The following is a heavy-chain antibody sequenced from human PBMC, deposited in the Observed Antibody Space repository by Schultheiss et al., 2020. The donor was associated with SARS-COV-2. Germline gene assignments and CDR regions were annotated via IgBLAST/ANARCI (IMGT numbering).Heavy chain of an antibody. J-gene: IGHJ5*01. D-gene: IGHD2-8*01. V-gene: IGHV4-61*05. CDR2: INHSGST. CDR3: ARAPPGTKGANWFDS. Sequence: SETLSLTCTVSGGSISSGGYYWGWIRQPAGKGLEWIGEINHSGSTNYNPSLKSRVTISVDKSKNQFSLKLSSVTASDTAVYYCARAPPGTKGANWFDSWGQGILVTVSS. CDR1: GGSISSGGYY.